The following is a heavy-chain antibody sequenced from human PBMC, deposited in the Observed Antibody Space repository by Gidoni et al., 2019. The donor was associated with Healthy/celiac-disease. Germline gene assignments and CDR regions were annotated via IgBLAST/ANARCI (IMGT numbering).Heavy chain of an antibody. CDR1: GGSFSGYY. CDR3: ARGPKYNGNDAHIYYYYDGMDV. CDR2: INHSGST. Sequence: QVQLQQWGAGLLKPSETLSLTCAVSGGSFSGYYWSWIRQPPGKGLEWIGEINHSGSTNYNPSLKSRVTISVDTSKNQCSRKLSSVTAADTAVYDCARGPKYNGNDAHIYYYYDGMDVWGQGTTVTVSS. V-gene: IGHV4-34*01. J-gene: IGHJ6*02. D-gene: IGHD1-1*01.